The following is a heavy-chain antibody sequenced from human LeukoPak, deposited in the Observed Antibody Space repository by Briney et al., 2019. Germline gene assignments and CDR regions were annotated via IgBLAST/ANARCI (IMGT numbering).Heavy chain of an antibody. CDR3: ARDMGTTHGYYYYGMDV. CDR2: ISYDGSNK. V-gene: IGHV3-30-3*01. CDR1: GFTFSSYA. D-gene: IGHD4-17*01. Sequence: GGSLRLSCAASGFTFSSYAMHWVRQAPGKGLEWVAVISYDGSNKYYADSVKGRFTISRDNSKNMLYLQMNSLRAEDTAVYYCARDMGTTHGYYYYGMDVWGQGTTVTVSS. J-gene: IGHJ6*02.